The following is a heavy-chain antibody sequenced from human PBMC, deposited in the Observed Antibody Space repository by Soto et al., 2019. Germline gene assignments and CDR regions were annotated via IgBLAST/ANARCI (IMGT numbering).Heavy chain of an antibody. J-gene: IGHJ4*02. CDR1: GFIFSSHA. CDR2: TSSDGSKD. D-gene: IGHD1-26*01. Sequence: QVQLAESGGGVVQPGRSLRLSCVASGFIFSSHAMHWVRQAPGKGLDWVAITSSDGSKDYYADSVKGRFTISRDNSKNTLYLQMNSLRDEDTAGYDCARDVYSSGTAGTPDYWGQGTLVTVSS. V-gene: IGHV3-30-3*01. CDR3: ARDVYSSGTAGTPDY.